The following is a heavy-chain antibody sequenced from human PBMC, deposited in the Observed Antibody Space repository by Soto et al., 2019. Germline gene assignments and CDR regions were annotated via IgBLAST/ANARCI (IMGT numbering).Heavy chain of an antibody. CDR2: VTGSGGQI. J-gene: IGHJ5*02. CDR3: AKDAVYKDGLWLMES. CDR1: GFTISTYA. Sequence: GGSLRLSCAASGFTISTYAMTWVRQAPGKGLECVSGVTGSGGQIHYADSVKGRFTISKDNSKNTLYLQMSSLREEDTALYYCAKDAVYKDGLWLMESWGQGTLVTVSS. D-gene: IGHD2-21*01. V-gene: IGHV3-23*01.